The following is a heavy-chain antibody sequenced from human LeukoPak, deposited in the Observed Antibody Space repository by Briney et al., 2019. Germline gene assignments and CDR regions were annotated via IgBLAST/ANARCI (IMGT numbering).Heavy chain of an antibody. CDR1: GFTFSSYW. D-gene: IGHD3-9*01. CDR2: IKQDGSEK. V-gene: IGHV3-7*04. Sequence: GGSLRLSCAASGFTFSSYWMSWVRQAPGKGLEWVANIKQDGSEKYYVDSVKGRFTISRDNAKNSLFLQMNSLRGEDTAVYYCLRVTILGPNWGQGTLVTVSS. CDR3: LRVTILGPN. J-gene: IGHJ4*02.